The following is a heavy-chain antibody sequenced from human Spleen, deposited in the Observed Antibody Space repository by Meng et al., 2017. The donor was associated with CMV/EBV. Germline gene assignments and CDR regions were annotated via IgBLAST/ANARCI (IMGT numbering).Heavy chain of an antibody. J-gene: IGHJ4*02. V-gene: IGHV3-74*01. Sequence: GGSLRLSCAASGFTFSSYWMHWVRQAPGKGPVWVSRINSDGSSTSYADSVKGRFTISRDNAKNTLYLQMNSLRAEDTAVYYCARDEGLRSSTSGDYWGQGTLVTVSS. D-gene: IGHD2-2*01. CDR2: INSDGSST. CDR1: GFTFSSYW. CDR3: ARDEGLRSSTSGDY.